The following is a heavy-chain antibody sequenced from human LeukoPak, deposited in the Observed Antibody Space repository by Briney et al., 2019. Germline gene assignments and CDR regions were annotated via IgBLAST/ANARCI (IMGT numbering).Heavy chain of an antibody. CDR1: GYSISSGYY. D-gene: IGHD3-3*01. Sequence: SETLSLTCTVSGYSISSGYYWGWIRQPPGKGLEWIGSIYHSGSTYYNPSLKSRVTISVDTSKNQFSLKLSSVTAADTAVYYCARGKDVTSFGVVIMRLGWFDPWGQGTLVTVSS. CDR3: ARGKDVTSFGVVIMRLGWFDP. V-gene: IGHV4-38-2*02. CDR2: IYHSGST. J-gene: IGHJ5*02.